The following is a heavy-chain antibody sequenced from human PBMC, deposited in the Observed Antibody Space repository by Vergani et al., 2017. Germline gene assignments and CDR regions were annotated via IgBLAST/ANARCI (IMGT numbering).Heavy chain of an antibody. CDR2: IIPIFGTA. V-gene: IGHV1-69*06. J-gene: IGHJ3*02. D-gene: IGHD3-22*01. CDR3: ARGNDSRGDAVDI. Sequence: QVQLVQSGAEVKKPGSSVKVSCKASGGTFSSYAISWVRQAPGQGLEWMGGIIPIFGTANYAQKFPGRVTITADKSTSTAYMELRSLRAEDTAVYYCARGNDSRGDAVDIWGQGTMVTVSS. CDR1: GGTFSSYA.